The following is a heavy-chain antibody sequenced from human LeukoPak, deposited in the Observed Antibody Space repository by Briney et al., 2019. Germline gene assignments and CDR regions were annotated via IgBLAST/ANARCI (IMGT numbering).Heavy chain of an antibody. V-gene: IGHV1-69*05. J-gene: IGHJ4*02. CDR2: IIPIFGTA. CDR3: ASPAIESSSYYFDY. D-gene: IGHD6-6*01. CDR1: GGTFSSYA. Sequence: SVKVSCKASGGTFSSYAISWVRQAPGQGLEWMGGIIPIFGTANYAQKFQGRVTITTDESTNTAYMELSSLRSEDTAVYYCASPAIESSSYYFDYGGQETRDTVPS.